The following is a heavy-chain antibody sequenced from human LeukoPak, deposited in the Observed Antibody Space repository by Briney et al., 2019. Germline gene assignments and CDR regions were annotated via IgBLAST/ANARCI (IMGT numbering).Heavy chain of an antibody. CDR2: IYYSGST. Sequence: PSETLSLTCTVSGGSISSRYWSWIRQPPGKGLEWIGYIYYSGSTNYNPSLKSRVTISVDTSKNQFSLKLSSVTAADTAVYYCARGFSYRGIAVAGFDYWGQGTLVTVSS. CDR3: ARGFSYRGIAVAGFDY. V-gene: IGHV4-59*11. J-gene: IGHJ4*02. CDR1: GGSISSRY. D-gene: IGHD6-19*01.